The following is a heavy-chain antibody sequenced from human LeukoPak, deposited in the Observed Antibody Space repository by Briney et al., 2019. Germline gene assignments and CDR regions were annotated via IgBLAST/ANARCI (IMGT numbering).Heavy chain of an antibody. Sequence: SGPTLVNPTQTLTLTCTFSGFSLSTSGVGVGWIRQPPGKALEWLALIYWNDDKRYSPSLKSRLTITKDTSKNQVVLTMTNMDPVDTATYYCAHRLYGDYGNGMGFDLWGRGTLVTVSS. D-gene: IGHD4-17*01. CDR2: IYWNDDK. J-gene: IGHJ2*01. CDR3: AHRLYGDYGNGMGFDL. CDR1: GFSLSTSGVG. V-gene: IGHV2-5*01.